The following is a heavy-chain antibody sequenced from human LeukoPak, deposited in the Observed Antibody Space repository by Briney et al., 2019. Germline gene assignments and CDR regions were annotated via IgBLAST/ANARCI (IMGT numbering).Heavy chain of an antibody. CDR2: IYHSGSS. CDR1: NYSISSDYH. J-gene: IGHJ4*02. CDR3: ARQRRGGSYDY. D-gene: IGHD1-26*01. V-gene: IGHV4-38-2*02. Sequence: SETLSLTCTVSNYSISSDYHWGWIRQPPGKGLEWIGSIYHSGSSYYNPSLKSRVTISVDTSKNQFSLKLSSVTAADTAVYYCARQRRGGSYDYWGQGTLVTVSS.